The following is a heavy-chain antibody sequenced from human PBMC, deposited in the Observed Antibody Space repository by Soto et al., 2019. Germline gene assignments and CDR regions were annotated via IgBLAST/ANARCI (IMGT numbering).Heavy chain of an antibody. D-gene: IGHD2-15*01. CDR2: INSDGSST. CDR1: GFTFSSYW. J-gene: IGHJ4*02. V-gene: IGHV3-74*01. CDR3: ASYCSGGSCYSGKGY. Sequence: GGSLRLSCAASGFTFSSYWMHWVRQAPGKGLVWVSRINSDGSSTSYADSVKGRFTISRDNAKNTLYLQMNSLRAEDTAVYYCASYCSGGSCYSGKGYWGQGTLVTVSS.